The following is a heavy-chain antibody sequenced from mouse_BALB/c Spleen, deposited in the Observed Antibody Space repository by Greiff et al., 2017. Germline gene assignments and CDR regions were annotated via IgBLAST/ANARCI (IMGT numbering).Heavy chain of an antibody. CDR3: ARHEATTVDY. D-gene: IGHD2-12*01. Sequence: EVQLVDSGGDLVKPGGSLKLSCAASGFTFSSYGMSWVRQTPDKRLEWVATISSCGSYTYYPDSVKGRFTISRDNAKNTLYLQMSSLKSEDTAMYYCARHEATTVDYWGQGTTLTVSS. J-gene: IGHJ2*01. CDR1: GFTFSSYG. CDR2: ISSCGSYT. V-gene: IGHV5-6*01.